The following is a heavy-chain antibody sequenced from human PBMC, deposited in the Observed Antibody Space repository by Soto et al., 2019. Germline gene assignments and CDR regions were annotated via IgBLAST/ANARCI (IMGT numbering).Heavy chain of an antibody. J-gene: IGHJ6*02. CDR1: GYTFTGYY. V-gene: IGHV1-2*02. Sequence: ASVKVSCKASGYTFTGYYMHWVRQAPGQGLEWMGWINPNSGGTNYAQKFQGRVTMTRDTSISTAYMELSRLRSDDTAVYYCARVLGSGLLYYYYGMDVWGQGTTVTVSS. CDR3: ARVLGSGLLYYYYGMDV. D-gene: IGHD2-15*01. CDR2: INPNSGGT.